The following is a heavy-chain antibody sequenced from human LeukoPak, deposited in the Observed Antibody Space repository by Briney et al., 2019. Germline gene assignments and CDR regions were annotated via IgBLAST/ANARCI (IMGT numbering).Heavy chain of an antibody. D-gene: IGHD3-9*01. Sequence: SETLSLTCTVYGGSFSGYYWSWIRQPPGKGLEWIGEINHSGSTNYNPSLKSRVTISVDTSKNQFSLKLSSVTAADTAVYYCARTQLRYFDWLLSGDAFDIWGQGTMVTVSS. CDR1: GGSFSGYY. CDR2: INHSGST. V-gene: IGHV4-34*01. J-gene: IGHJ3*02. CDR3: ARTQLRYFDWLLSGDAFDI.